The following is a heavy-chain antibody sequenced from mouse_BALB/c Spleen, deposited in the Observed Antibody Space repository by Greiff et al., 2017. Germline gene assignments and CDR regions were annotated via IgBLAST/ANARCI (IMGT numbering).Heavy chain of an antibody. CDR2: ISSGGSYT. Sequence: EVKLVESGGGLVKPGGSLKLSCAASGFTFSSYAMSWVRQSPEKRLEWVAEISSGGSYTYYPDTVTGRFTISRDNAKNTLYLEMSSLRSEDTAMYYCARADGKDAMDYWGQGTSVTVSS. D-gene: IGHD1-1*01. J-gene: IGHJ4*01. CDR1: GFTFSSYA. V-gene: IGHV5-9-4*01. CDR3: ARADGKDAMDY.